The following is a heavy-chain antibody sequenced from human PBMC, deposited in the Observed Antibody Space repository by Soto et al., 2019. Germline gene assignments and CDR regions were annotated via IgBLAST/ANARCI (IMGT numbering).Heavy chain of an antibody. CDR3: ARGGVNWFDP. D-gene: IGHD3-16*01. V-gene: IGHV4-30-4*01. Sequence: SETLSLTCAFSFGSISRGDYYFSCIRQPPGKGLEWIGYIYYSGSTYYNPSLKSRVTISVDTSKNQFSLKLSSVTAADTAVYYCARGGVNWFDPWGQGTLVTVSS. CDR1: FGSISRGDYY. J-gene: IGHJ5*02. CDR2: IYYSGST.